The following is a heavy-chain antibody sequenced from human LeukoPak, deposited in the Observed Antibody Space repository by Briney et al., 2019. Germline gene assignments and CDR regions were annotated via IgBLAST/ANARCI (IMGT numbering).Heavy chain of an antibody. J-gene: IGHJ4*02. CDR1: GYTFINYG. CDR2: ISANNGNT. Sequence: GESLKISCKASGYTFINYGIAWVRQAPGQGLEWMGWISANNGNTNYAQKLQGRVTMTTDTSSSTAYMELRSLRSDDTAVYYCARDGYFDYWGQGTLVTVSS. CDR3: ARDGYFDY. V-gene: IGHV1-18*01.